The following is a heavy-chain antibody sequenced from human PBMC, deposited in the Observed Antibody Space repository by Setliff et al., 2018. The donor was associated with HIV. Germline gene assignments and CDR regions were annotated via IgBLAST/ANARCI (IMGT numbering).Heavy chain of an antibody. V-gene: IGHV3-23*01. Sequence: AGGSLRLSCAASGFTFSSYAMSWVRQAPGKGLEWVSAISGSGGSTYYADSVKGRFTISRDNSKNTLYLQMNSLRAEDTAVYYCAKDLREWELRVSAFDIWGQGTMVTDSS. CDR1: GFTFSSYA. CDR2: ISGSGGST. J-gene: IGHJ3*02. CDR3: AKDLREWELRVSAFDI. D-gene: IGHD1-26*01.